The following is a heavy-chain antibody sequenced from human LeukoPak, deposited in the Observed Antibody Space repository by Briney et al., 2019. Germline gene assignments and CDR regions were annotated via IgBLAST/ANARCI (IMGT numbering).Heavy chain of an antibody. D-gene: IGHD3-10*01. CDR3: ARGKTAGTFDY. V-gene: IGHV3-74*01. J-gene: IGHJ4*02. CDR1: GFTFSSYW. CDR2: INSDGSST. Sequence: GGSLRLSCAASGFTFSSYWMHWVRHAPGKGLVWVSRINSDGSSTSYADSVKGRFTISRDNAKNTLYLQMNSLRAEDTAVYYCARGKTAGTFDYWGQGTLVTVSS.